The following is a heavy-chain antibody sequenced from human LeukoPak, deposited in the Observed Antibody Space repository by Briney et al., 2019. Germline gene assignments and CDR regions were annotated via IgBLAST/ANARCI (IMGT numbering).Heavy chain of an antibody. CDR2: ISGSGGST. J-gene: IGHJ4*02. D-gene: IGHD6-19*01. CDR1: GFTFSTYG. Sequence: GGSLRLSCAASGFTFSTYGMSWVRQAPGKGLEWVSAISGSGGSTYYADSVKGRFTISRDNSKNTLYLQMNSLRAEDTAVYYCAKVPRSGWSPLRYFDYWGQGTLVTVSS. CDR3: AKVPRSGWSPLRYFDY. V-gene: IGHV3-23*01.